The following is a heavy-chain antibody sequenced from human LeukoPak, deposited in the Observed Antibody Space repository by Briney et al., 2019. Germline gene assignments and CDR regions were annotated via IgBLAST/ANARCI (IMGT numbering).Heavy chain of an antibody. D-gene: IGHD1-26*01. CDR1: GVSFSGYY. V-gene: IGHV3-23*01. CDR2: ISGSGGST. J-gene: IGHJ1*01. Sequence: ETLSLTCAVYGVSFSGYYWSWVRQAPGKGLEWVSAISGSGGSTYYADSVKGRFTISRDNSKNTLYLQMNSLRAEDTAVYYCAKDAFRYSGSYYDFWGQGTLVTVSS. CDR3: AKDAFRYSGSYYDF.